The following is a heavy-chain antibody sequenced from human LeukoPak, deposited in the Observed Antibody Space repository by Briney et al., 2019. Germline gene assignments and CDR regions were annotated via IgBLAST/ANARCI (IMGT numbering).Heavy chain of an antibody. CDR1: GGSSSGYY. CDR3: ARTLRWKFDY. D-gene: IGHD4-23*01. CDR2: INHSGST. Sequence: SETLSLTCAVYGGSSSGYYWSWIRQPPGKRLEWIGEINHSGSTNYNPSLKSRVTISVDTSKNQFSLKLSSVTAADTAVYYCARTLRWKFDYWGQGTLVTVSS. J-gene: IGHJ4*02. V-gene: IGHV4-34*01.